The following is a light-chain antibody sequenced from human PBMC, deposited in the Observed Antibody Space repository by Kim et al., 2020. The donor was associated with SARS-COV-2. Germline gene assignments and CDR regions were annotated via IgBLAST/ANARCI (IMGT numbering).Light chain of an antibody. J-gene: IGKJ1*01. CDR1: QSVSSN. V-gene: IGKV3-15*01. Sequence: EIVMTQSPGTLSVSPGERATLSCRASQSVSSNLAWYQQKPGQAPRLLIYDASTRATGIPARFSGSGSGTEFTLTISSLQSEDFAVYYCQQYYNWPPWTFGQGTKVDIK. CDR3: QQYYNWPPWT. CDR2: DAS.